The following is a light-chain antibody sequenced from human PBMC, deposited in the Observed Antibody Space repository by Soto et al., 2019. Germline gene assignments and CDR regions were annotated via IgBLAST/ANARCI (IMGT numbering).Light chain of an antibody. V-gene: IGLV2-14*01. CDR2: DVS. CDR1: SSDVGGYNY. J-gene: IGLJ2*01. Sequence: ALTQPASVSGSPGQSITLSCTGTSSDVGGYNYVSWYQQHPGKAPKLMIYDVSNRPSGVSNRFSGSKSGNTASLTISGLQAEDEADYYCSSYTSSSTPVVFGGGTKVTVL. CDR3: SSYTSSSTPVV.